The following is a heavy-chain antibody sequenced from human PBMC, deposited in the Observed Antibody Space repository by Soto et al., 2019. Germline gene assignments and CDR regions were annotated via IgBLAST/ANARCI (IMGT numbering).Heavy chain of an antibody. CDR2: ISPYSGNT. CDR3: XXXXXXXXXXXXXX. J-gene: IGHJ6*02. CDR1: GYIFVNYG. Sequence: QVQLVQSGDEVRKPGSSVKVSCKASGYIFVNYGIAWVRQAPGQGLEWMGWISPYSGNTHYASKVQGRLTMTTDTXXXXXXXXXXXXXXXXXXXXXXXXXXXXXXXXXXXXXGQGTTVTVSS. V-gene: IGHV1-18*01.